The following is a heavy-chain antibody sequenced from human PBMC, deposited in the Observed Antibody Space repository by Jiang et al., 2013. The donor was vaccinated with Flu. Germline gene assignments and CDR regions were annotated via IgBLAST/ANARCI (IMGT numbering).Heavy chain of an antibody. J-gene: IGHJ5*02. CDR2: INPRDGSA. D-gene: IGHD3-22*01. CDR3: ARAPPSTGRDSIGWFDP. Sequence: VQLVESGAEEKKPGASVKVSCKASGYTFTNYYMHWVRQAPGQGLEWMGIINPRDGSASNTQKFQGRVTMTRDTSTSTVYMELINLRSEDTAIYFCARAPPSTGRDSIGWFDPWGQGTLVTVSS. CDR1: GYTFTNYY. V-gene: IGHV1-46*01.